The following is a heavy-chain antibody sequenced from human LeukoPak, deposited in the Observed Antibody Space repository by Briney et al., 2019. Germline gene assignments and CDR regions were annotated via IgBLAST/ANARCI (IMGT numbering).Heavy chain of an antibody. CDR1: SVSISGSYY. J-gene: IGHJ4*02. Sequence: SETLSLTCTVSSVSISGSYYCSWIRQPAGKGLEWIGRIYASGSTNYDPSIKSRVTMSVDKSNNQFSLMVTSVTAADTAVYYCARGKPNAVDYWGQGILVTVSS. D-gene: IGHD1-1*01. V-gene: IGHV4-4*07. CDR3: ARGKPNAVDY. CDR2: IYASGST.